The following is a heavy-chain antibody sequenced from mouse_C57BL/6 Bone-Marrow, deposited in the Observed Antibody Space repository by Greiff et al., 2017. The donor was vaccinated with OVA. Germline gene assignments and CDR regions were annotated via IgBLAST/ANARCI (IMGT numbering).Heavy chain of an antibody. Sequence: EVQLQQSGAELVKPGASVKLSCTASGFNIKDYYMHWVKQRTEQGLEWIGRIDPEDGETKYAPKFQGKATITADTSSNPAYLQLSSLTSEDTSFYYCASYYGSFYAMDYWGQGTSVTVSS. V-gene: IGHV14-2*01. CDR3: ASYYGSFYAMDY. D-gene: IGHD1-1*01. J-gene: IGHJ4*01. CDR2: IDPEDGET. CDR1: GFNIKDYY.